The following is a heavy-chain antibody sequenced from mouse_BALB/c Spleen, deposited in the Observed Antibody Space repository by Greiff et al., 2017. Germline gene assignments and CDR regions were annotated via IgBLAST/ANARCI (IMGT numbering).Heavy chain of an antibody. J-gene: IGHJ1*01. Sequence: EVKLVESGGGLVKPGGSLKLSCAASGFTFSSYGMSWVRQTPDKRLEWVATISSGGSYTYYPDSVKGRFTISRDNAKNTLYLQMSSLKSEDTAMYYCARHDYYGSSPYWYFDVWGAGTTVTVSS. D-gene: IGHD1-1*01. CDR3: ARHDYYGSSPYWYFDV. V-gene: IGHV5-6*03. CDR1: GFTFSSYG. CDR2: ISSGGSYT.